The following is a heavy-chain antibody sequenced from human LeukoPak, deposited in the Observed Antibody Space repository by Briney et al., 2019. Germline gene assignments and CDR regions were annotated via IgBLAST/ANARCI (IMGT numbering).Heavy chain of an antibody. J-gene: IGHJ6*03. CDR3: ARADPITIFGVASNYYYMDV. Sequence: GASVEVSCKASGYTFTSFYMHWVRQAPGQGLEWMGIINPSGGSTSYAQKFQGRVTMTRDMSTSTVYMELSSLRSEDTAVYYCARADPITIFGVASNYYYMDVWGKGTTVTVSS. CDR1: GYTFTSFY. V-gene: IGHV1-46*01. CDR2: INPSGGST. D-gene: IGHD3-3*01.